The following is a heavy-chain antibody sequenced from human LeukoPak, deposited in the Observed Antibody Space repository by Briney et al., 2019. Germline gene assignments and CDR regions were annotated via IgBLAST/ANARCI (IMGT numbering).Heavy chain of an antibody. V-gene: IGHV3-23*01. D-gene: IGHD6-19*01. J-gene: IGHJ4*02. CDR3: AKGKDDSSGWYFFY. Sequence: GGTLRLSCAASGFTFNTYGMSWVRQAPGKGLEWVSGISGSGGATYYADSVKGRFTVSRDDPHNTLYLQMNSVRAEDTAVYYCAKGKDDSSGWYFFYWGQGTLVTVSS. CDR1: GFTFNTYG. CDR2: ISGSGGAT.